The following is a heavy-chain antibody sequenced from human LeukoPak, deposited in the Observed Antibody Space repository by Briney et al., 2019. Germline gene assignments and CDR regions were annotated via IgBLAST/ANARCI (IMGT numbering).Heavy chain of an antibody. CDR2: ILPGDSDT. CDR1: GYSFTNNW. CDR3: ATYAGTSSKYFQH. J-gene: IGHJ1*01. Sequence: ECLKISCKGSGYSFTNNWIGWVRQMPGKGLEWMGIILPGDSDTRYSPSFQGQVTISADKSISTAYVQWSSLKASDTAMYYCATYAGTSSKYFQHWGQGTLVTVSS. V-gene: IGHV5-51*01. D-gene: IGHD3-10*01.